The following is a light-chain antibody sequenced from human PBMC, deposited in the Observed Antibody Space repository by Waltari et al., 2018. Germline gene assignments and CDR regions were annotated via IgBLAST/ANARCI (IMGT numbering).Light chain of an antibody. CDR3: QQYNSYPYT. Sequence: DIQMTQSPSTLSASIGDRVTITCRASQRITIWLAWYQQKPGKAPKLLIYKASTLEGGVPSRFSGSGSGTEITLTISSLQPDDFATYHCQQYNSYPYTFGQGTKLEIK. CDR1: QRITIW. V-gene: IGKV1-5*03. J-gene: IGKJ2*01. CDR2: KAS.